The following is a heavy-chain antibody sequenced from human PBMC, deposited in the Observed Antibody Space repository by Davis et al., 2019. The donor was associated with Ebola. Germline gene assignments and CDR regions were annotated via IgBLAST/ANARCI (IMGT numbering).Heavy chain of an antibody. V-gene: IGHV1-69*04. J-gene: IGHJ1*01. D-gene: IGHD5-24*01. CDR3: ARDDQMATTQKRYFQH. CDR2: IIPILGIA. Sequence: SVKVSCKASGYTFTNYYMHWVRQAPGQGLEWMGRIIPILGIANYAQKFQGRVTITADKSTSTAYMELSSLRSEDTAVYYCARDDQMATTQKRYFQHWGQGTLVTVSS. CDR1: GYTFTNYY.